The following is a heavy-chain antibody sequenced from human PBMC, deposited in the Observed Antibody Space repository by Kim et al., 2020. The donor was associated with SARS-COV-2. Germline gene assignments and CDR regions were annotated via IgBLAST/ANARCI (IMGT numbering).Heavy chain of an antibody. CDR1: GFIVSSND. CDR3: GRRHTSGWCLDY. J-gene: IGHJ4*02. V-gene: IGHV3-53*01. D-gene: IGHD2-8*02. Sequence: GGSLRLSCAASGFIVSSNDMTWVRQAPGKGLEWVSVLYGGSRAYYADSVKGRFSISRDSSKSTLYLQMNSLRAEDTAIYYCGRRHTSGWCLDYWGQGTLVTVSS. CDR2: LYGGSRA.